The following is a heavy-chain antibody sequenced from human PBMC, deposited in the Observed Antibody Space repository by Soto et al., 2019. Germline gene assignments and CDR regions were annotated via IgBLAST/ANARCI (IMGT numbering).Heavy chain of an antibody. CDR3: ARYLNQWVERRGLDY. CDR1: GYTFTSYG. J-gene: IGHJ4*02. Sequence: QVQLVQSGAEVKKSGASVKVSCKASGYTFTSYGISWVRQAPGQGLEWMGWISPYNGNTYYVQSLQGRVTMTTDTLTRTAYMELRNLTYNDTAVYYCARYLNQWVERRGLDYWGQGT. D-gene: IGHD1-1*01. V-gene: IGHV1-18*01. CDR2: ISPYNGNT.